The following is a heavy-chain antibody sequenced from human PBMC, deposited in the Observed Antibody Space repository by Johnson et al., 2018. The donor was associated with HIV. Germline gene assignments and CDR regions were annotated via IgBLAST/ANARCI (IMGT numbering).Heavy chain of an antibody. CDR1: GFIFSSYA. Sequence: QVQLVESGGGVVQPGRSLRLSCAASGFIFSSYAIHWVRQAPGKGLQWVAVIGFDGTNKYYADSLKGRFTISRDNSKNTLYLQMGSLRGEDMAVYYCAKTSRGSSWFDAFDIWGQGTMVTVSS. V-gene: IGHV3-30*14. CDR2: IGFDGTNK. J-gene: IGHJ3*02. D-gene: IGHD6-13*01. CDR3: AKTSRGSSWFDAFDI.